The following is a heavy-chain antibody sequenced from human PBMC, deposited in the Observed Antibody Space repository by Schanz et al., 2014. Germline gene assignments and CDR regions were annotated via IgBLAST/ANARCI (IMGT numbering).Heavy chain of an antibody. V-gene: IGHV3-23*04. CDR2: MSERGDNI. CDR3: VKDVWDN. CDR1: GFTFSAYW. J-gene: IGHJ4*02. D-gene: IGHD2-21*01. Sequence: EVQLVESGGSVAQPGGSLRLSCAASGFTFSAYWMTWVRQAPGKGLDWVSVMSERGDNIHYADSVKGRFTISRDNSKNTLYLQMNSLRAEDTAVYYCVKDVWDNWGQGTLVTVSS.